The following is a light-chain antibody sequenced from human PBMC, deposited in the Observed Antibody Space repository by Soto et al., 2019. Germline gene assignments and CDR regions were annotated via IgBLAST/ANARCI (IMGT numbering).Light chain of an antibody. Sequence: DIQMTQSPSTLSGSVGDRVTITCRASQTISSWLAWYQQKPGKAPKLLIYKASTLKSGVPSRFSGSGSETDFSLTISSLQLEDFTTYYCQQSYKTPRTFGPGTKVDIK. CDR3: QQSYKTPRT. V-gene: IGKV1-5*03. CDR2: KAS. CDR1: QTISSW. J-gene: IGKJ1*01.